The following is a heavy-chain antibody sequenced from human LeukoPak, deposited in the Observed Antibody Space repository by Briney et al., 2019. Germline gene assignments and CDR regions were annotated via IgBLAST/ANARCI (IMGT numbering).Heavy chain of an antibody. CDR3: AKVPWIQLWTRFDY. CDR2: MSYDGSNK. Sequence: GGSLRLSCAASGFTFSTYAMHWVRQAPGKGLEWVAVMSYDGSNKYYADSVKGRFTISRDNSKNTVYLQMNSLRAEDTAVYYCAKVPWIQLWTRFDYWGQGTLVTVSS. V-gene: IGHV3-30-3*01. D-gene: IGHD5-18*01. J-gene: IGHJ4*02. CDR1: GFTFSTYA.